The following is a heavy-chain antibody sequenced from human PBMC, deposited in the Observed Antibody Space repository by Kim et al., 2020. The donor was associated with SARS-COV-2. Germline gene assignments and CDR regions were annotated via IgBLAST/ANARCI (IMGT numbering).Heavy chain of an antibody. V-gene: IGHV4-39*01. Sequence: SETLSLTCTVSGGSISSSSYYWGWIRQPPGKGLEWIGSIYYSGSTYYNPSLKSRVTISVDTSKNQFSLKLSSVTAADTAVYYCARQTFGVVLWNLDVWGQGTTVTVSS. J-gene: IGHJ6*02. D-gene: IGHD3-3*01. CDR1: GGSISSSSYY. CDR3: ARQTFGVVLWNLDV. CDR2: IYYSGST.